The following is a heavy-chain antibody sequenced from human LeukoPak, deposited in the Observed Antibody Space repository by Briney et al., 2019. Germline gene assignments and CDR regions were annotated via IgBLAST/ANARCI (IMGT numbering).Heavy chain of an antibody. CDR1: GFTFSSYG. Sequence: GGSLRLSCAASGFTFSSYGMHWVRQAPGKGLEWVSSISSSSSYIYYADSVKGRFTISRDNAKNSLYLQMNSLRAEDTAVYYCARDVPIFGDAFDIWGQGTMVTVSS. CDR2: ISSSSSYI. V-gene: IGHV3-21*01. D-gene: IGHD3-3*01. CDR3: ARDVPIFGDAFDI. J-gene: IGHJ3*02.